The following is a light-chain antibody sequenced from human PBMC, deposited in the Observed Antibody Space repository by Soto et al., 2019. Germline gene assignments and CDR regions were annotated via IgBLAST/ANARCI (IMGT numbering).Light chain of an antibody. V-gene: IGKV1-39*01. CDR1: QSISSY. CDR2: AAS. J-gene: IGKJ3*01. CDR3: QQSYSTPQT. Sequence: DSQITQSPSSLSASVGGRVTITCRASQSISSYLNWYQQKPGKAPKLLIYAASSLQSGVPSRFSGSGSGTDFTLTISSLQPEDFATYYCQQSYSTPQTFGPGTKVDIK.